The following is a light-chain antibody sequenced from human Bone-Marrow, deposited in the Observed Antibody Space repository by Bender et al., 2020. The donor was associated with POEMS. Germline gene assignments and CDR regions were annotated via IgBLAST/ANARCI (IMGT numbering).Light chain of an antibody. V-gene: IGLV1-44*01. CDR2: SNN. CDR1: SSNIGTNT. J-gene: IGLJ3*02. CDR3: AAWDDSLNGWV. Sequence: QSVLTQPPSVSGAPGQRVTISCSGSSSNIGTNTVNWSQQLPGTAPKLLTYSNNQRPSGVPDRFSGSKSGTSASLAISGLQSEDEADYYCAAWDDSLNGWVFGGGTKLTVL.